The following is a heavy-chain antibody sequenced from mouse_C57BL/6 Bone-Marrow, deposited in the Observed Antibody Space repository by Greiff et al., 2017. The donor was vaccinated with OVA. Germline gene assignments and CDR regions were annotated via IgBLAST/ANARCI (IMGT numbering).Heavy chain of an antibody. CDR3: TTYRY. D-gene: IGHD5-1*01. V-gene: IGHV14-4*01. CDR1: GFNIKDDY. J-gene: IGHJ2*01. Sequence: EVKLQQSGAELVRPGASVKLSCTASGFNIKDDYMHWVKERPEQGLEWIGWIDPENGDTEYASKFQGKATITADTSSKTVYLHLSSLTSEDTAVYYCTTYRYWGQGTILTVSS. CDR2: IDPENGDT.